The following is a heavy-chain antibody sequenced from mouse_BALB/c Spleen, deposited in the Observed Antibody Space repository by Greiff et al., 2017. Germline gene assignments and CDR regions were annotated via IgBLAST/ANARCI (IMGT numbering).Heavy chain of an antibody. D-gene: IGHD2-14*01. CDR1: GFTFSSYG. J-gene: IGHJ4*01. Sequence: EVKLVESGGGLVQPGGSLKLSCAASGFTFSSYGMSWVRQTPDKRLELVATINSNGGSTYYPDSVKGRFTISRDNAKNTLYLQMSSLKSEDTAMYYCARVYRYAYYAMDYWGQGTSVTVSS. CDR2: INSNGGST. V-gene: IGHV5-6-3*01. CDR3: ARVYRYAYYAMDY.